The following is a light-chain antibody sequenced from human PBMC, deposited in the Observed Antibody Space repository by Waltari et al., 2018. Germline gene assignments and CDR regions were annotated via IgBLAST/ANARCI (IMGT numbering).Light chain of an antibody. Sequence: EIVLTQSPGTLSLSPGERATLSCRASQSVSSSYLAWYQQKPGQAPRLLIYGASSRATGIPDRFSGSGSGTDFTLTISRLEPEDFAVYYCQQYHTPPATFGQGTKLEIK. CDR1: QSVSSSY. V-gene: IGKV3-20*01. J-gene: IGKJ2*01. CDR3: QQYHTPPAT. CDR2: GAS.